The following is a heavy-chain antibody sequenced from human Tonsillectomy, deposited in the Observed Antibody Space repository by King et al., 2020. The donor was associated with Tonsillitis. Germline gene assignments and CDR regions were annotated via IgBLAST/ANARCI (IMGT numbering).Heavy chain of an antibody. CDR2: ISYDGSNK. CDR1: GFTFSSYA. CDR3: ARTDYDYVWGSYRYPKAFDI. Sequence: QLVQSGGGVVQPGRSLRLSCAASGFTFSSYAMQWVRQAPGKGLEWVAVISYDGSNKYYADSVKGRFTISRDNSKNTLYLQMNSLRAEDTAVYYCARTDYDYVWGSYRYPKAFDIWGQGTMVTVSS. V-gene: IGHV3-30-3*01. D-gene: IGHD3-16*02. J-gene: IGHJ3*02.